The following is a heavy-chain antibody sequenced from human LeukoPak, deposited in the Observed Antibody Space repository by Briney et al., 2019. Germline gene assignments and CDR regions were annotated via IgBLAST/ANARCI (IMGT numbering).Heavy chain of an antibody. CDR2: INPNSGGT. Sequence: ASVKVSCKASGYTFTSYYMHWVRQAPGQGLEWMGWINPNSGGTNYAQKFQGRVTMTRDTSISTAYMELSRLRSDDTAVYYCARYLAYSSGWSYTDWFDPWGQGTLVTVSS. CDR3: ARYLAYSSGWSYTDWFDP. CDR1: GYTFTSYY. D-gene: IGHD6-19*01. V-gene: IGHV1-2*02. J-gene: IGHJ5*02.